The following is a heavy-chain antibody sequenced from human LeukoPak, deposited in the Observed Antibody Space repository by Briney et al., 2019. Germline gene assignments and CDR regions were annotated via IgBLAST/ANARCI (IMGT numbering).Heavy chain of an antibody. Sequence: ASVKVSCKASGYTFTVYYIHWVRQAPGQGLEWMGIINPSGGSTSYAQKFQGRVTMTRDTSTSTVYMELSSLRSEDTAMYYCTRDSYSGYDRSLGYWGQGTLVTVPS. CDR1: GYTFTVYY. CDR2: INPSGGST. D-gene: IGHD5-12*01. J-gene: IGHJ4*02. CDR3: TRDSYSGYDRSLGY. V-gene: IGHV1-46*03.